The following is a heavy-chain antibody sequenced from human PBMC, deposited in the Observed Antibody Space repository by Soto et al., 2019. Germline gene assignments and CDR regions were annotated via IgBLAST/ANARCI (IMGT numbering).Heavy chain of an antibody. CDR3: AKDGGHGARTHICGMDV. CDR1: GYPFTKFG. CDR2: ISGHSGGS. J-gene: IGHJ6*02. Sequence: QPQLVQSGVELKKPGASVRVSCKASGYPFTKFGINWVRQAPGQGLEWMGWISGHSGGSKYGPKFWDRLTIVTDTSSKTAYMELRSLKSDDTAVYYCAKDGGHGARTHICGMDVWGQGTTVTVSS. V-gene: IGHV1-18*01. D-gene: IGHD1-1*01.